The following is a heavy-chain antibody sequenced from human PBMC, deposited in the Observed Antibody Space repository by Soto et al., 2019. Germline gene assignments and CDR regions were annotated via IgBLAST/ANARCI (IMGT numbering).Heavy chain of an antibody. Sequence: EVQLLESGGGLVQPGGSLRLSCAASGFTFSSYAMSWVRQAPGKGLEWVSAISRSGGSTYYADSVKGRFTISRDNSKNTLYLQMNSLRADDTAVYYCAKKDCSGGSCYRTHWYFDLWGRGTLVTVSS. V-gene: IGHV3-23*01. CDR3: AKKDCSGGSCYRTHWYFDL. CDR1: GFTFSSYA. CDR2: ISRSGGST. J-gene: IGHJ2*01. D-gene: IGHD2-15*01.